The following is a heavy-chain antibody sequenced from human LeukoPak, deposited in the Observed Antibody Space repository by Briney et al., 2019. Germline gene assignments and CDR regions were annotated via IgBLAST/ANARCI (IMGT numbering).Heavy chain of an antibody. Sequence: GGSLRLSCAASGFTFSSYAMHWVRQAPGKGLEWVAVISYDGSNKYSADSVKGRFTISRDNSKNTLYLQMNSLRAEDTAVYYCARGDSSGYYIDYWGQGTLVSVSS. CDR1: GFTFSSYA. D-gene: IGHD3-22*01. CDR3: ARGDSSGYYIDY. CDR2: ISYDGSNK. J-gene: IGHJ4*02. V-gene: IGHV3-30-3*01.